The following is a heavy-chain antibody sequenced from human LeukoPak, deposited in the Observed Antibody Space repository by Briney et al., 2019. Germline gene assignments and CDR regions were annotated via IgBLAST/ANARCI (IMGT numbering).Heavy chain of an antibody. CDR1: GFTFSSYW. CDR2: IKQDGSEK. V-gene: IGHV3-7*01. Sequence: GGSLRLSCAASGFTFSSYWMSWVRQAPGKGLEWVANIKQDGSEKYYVDSVKGRFTISRDNAKNSLYLQMNSLRAEDTAVYYCARDGGELRDDAFDIWGQGTMVTVSS. CDR3: ARDGGELRDDAFDI. D-gene: IGHD1-7*01. J-gene: IGHJ3*02.